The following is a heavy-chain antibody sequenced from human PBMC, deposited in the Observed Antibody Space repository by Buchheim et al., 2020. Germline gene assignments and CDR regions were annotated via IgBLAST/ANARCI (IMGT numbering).Heavy chain of an antibody. CDR3: ARVDSGYDWNFNGMDV. CDR2: IKQDGSEK. J-gene: IGHJ6*02. D-gene: IGHD5-12*01. Sequence: DVQLVESGGGLVQRGGSLRLSCAGSGFRFDLHWMSWVRQAPGKALEWVAKIKQDGSEKYVGDSVKGRFTISRDNGKKSVYLQMNSLRVEDTATYYCARVDSGYDWNFNGMDVWGQGTT. V-gene: IGHV3-7*01. CDR1: GFRFDLHW.